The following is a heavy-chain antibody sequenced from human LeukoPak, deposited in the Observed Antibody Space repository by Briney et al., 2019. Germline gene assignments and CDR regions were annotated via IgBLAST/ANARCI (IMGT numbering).Heavy chain of an antibody. V-gene: IGHV4-34*01. D-gene: IGHD6-13*01. Sequence: SETLSLTCAVYGGSFSDYYWTWIRQSPGKGLEWIGEINHSGNTNYNPSIKSRVTLSVDTSKNQFALNLTSVSAADTAVYYCARGGRSYRSSWYPYWGQGNLVTVSS. CDR1: GGSFSDYY. J-gene: IGHJ4*02. CDR3: ARGGRSYRSSWYPY. CDR2: INHSGNT.